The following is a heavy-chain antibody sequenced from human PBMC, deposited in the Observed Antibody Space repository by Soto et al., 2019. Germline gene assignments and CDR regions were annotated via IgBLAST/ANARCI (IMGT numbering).Heavy chain of an antibody. Sequence: QVQLLQSGAEVKNPGASVKVSCKASGYTFTSLDINWMRQAPGQGLGWMGWMSPKTGNTGYAQKFQDRVTMTWNIATSTAYMDLSSLTSEDTAVYYCARGVAAGVDFWGQGTLVTVSS. V-gene: IGHV1-8*01. CDR2: MSPKTGNT. J-gene: IGHJ4*02. D-gene: IGHD2-15*01. CDR1: GYTFTSLD. CDR3: ARGVAAGVDF.